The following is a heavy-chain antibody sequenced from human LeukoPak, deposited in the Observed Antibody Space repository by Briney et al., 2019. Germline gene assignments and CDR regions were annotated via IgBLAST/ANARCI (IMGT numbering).Heavy chain of an antibody. Sequence: PSETLSLTCAVYGGSLSGYYWSWIRQPPGKGLEWIGEINHSGSTNYNPSLKSRVTISVDTSKNQFSLKLSSVTAADTAVYYCARAYLLGTYYYYGMDVWGQGTTVTVSS. CDR2: INHSGST. V-gene: IGHV4-34*01. CDR3: ARAYLLGTYYYYGMDV. J-gene: IGHJ6*02. D-gene: IGHD1-1*01. CDR1: GGSLSGYY.